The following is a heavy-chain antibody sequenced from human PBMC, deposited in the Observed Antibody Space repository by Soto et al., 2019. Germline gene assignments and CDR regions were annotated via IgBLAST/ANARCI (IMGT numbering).Heavy chain of an antibody. CDR3: AREKSGYYDY. Sequence: GASVKVSCKTSGGTFSNDIITWVRQATGQGLEWMGWMNLNSGNTGYAQNFQGRVTMTRNTSISTAYMELSSLSFEDTAVYYCAREKSGYYDYWGQGTLVTVSS. D-gene: IGHD3-3*01. J-gene: IGHJ4*02. CDR1: GGTFSNDI. V-gene: IGHV1-8*02. CDR2: MNLNSGNT.